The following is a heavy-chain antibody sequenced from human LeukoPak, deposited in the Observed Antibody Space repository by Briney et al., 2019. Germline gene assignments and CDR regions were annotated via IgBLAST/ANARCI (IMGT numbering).Heavy chain of an antibody. CDR2: IRSKANNYAT. CDR1: GFTFSGSA. Sequence: GGSLRLSCAASGFTFSGSAMHWVRQASGKGLEWVGRIRSKANNYATGYAASVKGRFTISRDDSKNTAYLQMNSLKTEDTAVYYCARYHYYYGMDVWGQGTTVTVSS. CDR3: ARYHYYYGMDV. V-gene: IGHV3-73*01. J-gene: IGHJ6*02.